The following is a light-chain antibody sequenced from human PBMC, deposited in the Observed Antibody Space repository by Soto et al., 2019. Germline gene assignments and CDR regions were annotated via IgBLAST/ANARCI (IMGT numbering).Light chain of an antibody. CDR2: SAS. V-gene: IGKV3-20*01. CDR1: ETVDTSS. J-gene: IGKJ4*01. Sequence: EIVLTQSPGTLSLSPGETATLSCRASETVDTSSLGWYQQKPGRAPSLLIYSASRRATGIPDRFDASGSATDFTLTISRLEPEDIATYYCQQYDNLPLTFGGGTKVEIK. CDR3: QQYDNLPLT.